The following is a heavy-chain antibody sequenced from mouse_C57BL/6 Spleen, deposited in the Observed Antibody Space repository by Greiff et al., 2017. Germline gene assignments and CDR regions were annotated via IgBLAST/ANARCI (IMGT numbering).Heavy chain of an antibody. CDR1: GYTFTDYY. D-gene: IGHD2-10*02. CDR2: INPYNGGT. V-gene: IGHV1-19*01. Sequence: VQLQQSGPVLVKPGASVKMSCKASGYTFTDYYMNWVKQSHGKSLEWIGVINPYNGGTSYNQKFKGKATLTVDKSSSTAYMELNSLTSEDSAVYYCARRSIGDYYAMDYWGQGTSVTVSS. J-gene: IGHJ4*01. CDR3: ARRSIGDYYAMDY.